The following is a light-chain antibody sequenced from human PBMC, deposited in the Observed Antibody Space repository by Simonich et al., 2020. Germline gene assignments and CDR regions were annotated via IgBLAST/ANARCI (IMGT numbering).Light chain of an antibody. Sequence: SDLNQPASVSGSPGQSITISCTGTRRDVGGYNYFSWYLQHPGKAPKLMIYDVSNRPSGVSNRFSGSKSGNTASLTSSGLQAEDEADYYCCSYAGSYVVFGGGTKLTVL. CDR2: DVS. J-gene: IGLJ2*01. CDR3: CSYAGSYVV. V-gene: IGLV2-14*03. CDR1: RRDVGGYNY.